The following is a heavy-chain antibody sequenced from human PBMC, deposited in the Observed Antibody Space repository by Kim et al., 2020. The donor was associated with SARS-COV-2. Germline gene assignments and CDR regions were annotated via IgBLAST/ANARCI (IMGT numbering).Heavy chain of an antibody. Sequence: ASVKVSCKASGYTFTGYYMHWVRQAPGQGLEWMGWINPNSGGSNYAQKFQGRVTMTRDTSISTAYMELSRLRSDDTAVYYCARVRRIIVATIIGYYYGMDVWGQGTPVTVSS. CDR1: GYTFTGYY. D-gene: IGHD5-12*01. V-gene: IGHV1-2*02. CDR3: ARVRRIIVATIIGYYYGMDV. J-gene: IGHJ6*02. CDR2: INPNSGGS.